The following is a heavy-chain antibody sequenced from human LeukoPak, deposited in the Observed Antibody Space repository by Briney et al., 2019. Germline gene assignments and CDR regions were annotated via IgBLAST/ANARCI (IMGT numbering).Heavy chain of an antibody. D-gene: IGHD2-15*01. J-gene: IGHJ4*02. V-gene: IGHV1-69*06. CDR2: IIPIFGTA. CDR3: ARDPYCSGGSCYLVDY. Sequence: SVKLSCKASGGTFSSYAISWVRQAPGQWLEWMGRIIPIFGTANYAQKFQGRATITADKSTSTAYMELSSLRPEDTAVYYCARDPYCSGGSCYLVDYWGQGTLVTVSS. CDR1: GGTFSSYA.